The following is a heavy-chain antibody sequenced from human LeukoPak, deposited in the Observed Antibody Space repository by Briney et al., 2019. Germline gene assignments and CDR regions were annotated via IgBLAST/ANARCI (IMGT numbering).Heavy chain of an antibody. CDR2: IIPIFGTA. V-gene: IGHV1-69*13. J-gene: IGHJ4*02. D-gene: IGHD3-22*01. CDR1: GGTFSSYA. Sequence: SVKVSCKASGGTFSSYAISWVRQAPGQGLEWMGGIIPIFGTANYAQKFQGRATITADESTSTAYMELSSLRSEDTAVYYCARVAWGSGYYHYLDYWGQGTLVTVSS. CDR3: ARVAWGSGYYHYLDY.